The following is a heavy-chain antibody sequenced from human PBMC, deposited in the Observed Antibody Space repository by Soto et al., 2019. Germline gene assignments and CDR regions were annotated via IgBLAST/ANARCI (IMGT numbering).Heavy chain of an antibody. D-gene: IGHD7-27*01. CDR3: ATDTGGWFDP. Sequence: SETLSLTCTVSGGSVSSNSYYCNWIRQPPGQGLEWIGFIHYSGSTDYNPSLKSRVTMSVDRSKNQFSLRLSSVTAADTAVYYCATDTGGWFDPWGQGTLVTVSS. V-gene: IGHV4-61*01. CDR1: GGSVSSNSYY. J-gene: IGHJ5*02. CDR2: IHYSGST.